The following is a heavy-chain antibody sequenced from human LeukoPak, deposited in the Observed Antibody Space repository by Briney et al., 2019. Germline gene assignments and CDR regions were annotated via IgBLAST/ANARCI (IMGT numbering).Heavy chain of an antibody. CDR3: ARATVVVPAAFRKYFDL. V-gene: IGHV4-34*01. J-gene: IGHJ2*01. Sequence: SETLSLTCAVYGGSFSGYYWSWIRQPPGKGLEWIGEINHSGSTNYNPSFKSRVTISVDTSKNQFSLKLSSVTAADTAVYYCARATVVVPAAFRKYFDLWGRGTLVTVSS. CDR2: INHSGST. D-gene: IGHD2-2*01. CDR1: GGSFSGYY.